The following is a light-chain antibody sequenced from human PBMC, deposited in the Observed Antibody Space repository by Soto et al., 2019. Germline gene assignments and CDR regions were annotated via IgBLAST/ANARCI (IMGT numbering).Light chain of an antibody. CDR3: SSYAGSNNLV. J-gene: IGLJ2*01. V-gene: IGLV2-8*01. CDR1: SSDVGGYNY. CDR2: EVS. Sequence: QSALTQPPSASGSPGQSVTISCTGTSSDVGGYNYVSWYQQHPGKAPKLMIYEVSKRPSGVPDRVSGSKSGHTASLTVSGLQAEDEADYYCSSYAGSNNLVFGGGTQLTVL.